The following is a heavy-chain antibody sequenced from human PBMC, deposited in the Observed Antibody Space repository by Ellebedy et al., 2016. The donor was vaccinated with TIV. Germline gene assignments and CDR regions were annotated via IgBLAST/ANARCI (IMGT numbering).Heavy chain of an antibody. J-gene: IGHJ3*02. Sequence: MPSETLSLTCTVSGGSISTYYWSWIRQPPGKGLEWIGRIYTSGSTNYNPSLKSRVTISVDTSKNQFSLKLSSVTAADTAVYYCARDTPDYYDIVTYGAFDIWGQGTMVTVSS. CDR1: GGSISTYY. V-gene: IGHV4-4*07. CDR2: IYTSGST. CDR3: ARDTPDYYDIVTYGAFDI. D-gene: IGHD3-9*01.